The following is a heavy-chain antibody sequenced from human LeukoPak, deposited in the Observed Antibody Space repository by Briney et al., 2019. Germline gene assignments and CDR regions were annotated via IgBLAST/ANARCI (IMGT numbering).Heavy chain of an antibody. V-gene: IGHV3-30*18. CDR2: ISYDGSNK. CDR1: GFTFSSYG. Sequence: GGSLRLSCAASGFTFSSYGMHWVRQAPGKGLEWVAVISYDGSNKYYADSVKGRFTISRDNSKNTLYLQMNSLRAEDTAVYYCAKRGYCSGVRCNYYYYYGMDVWGQGTTVTVSS. D-gene: IGHD2-15*01. CDR3: AKRGYCSGVRCNYYYYYGMDV. J-gene: IGHJ6*02.